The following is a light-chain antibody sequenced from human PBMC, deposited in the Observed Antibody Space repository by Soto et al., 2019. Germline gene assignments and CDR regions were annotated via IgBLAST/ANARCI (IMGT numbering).Light chain of an antibody. CDR2: SVS. Sequence: QSALTQPASVSGSPGQSITMACTGTSSDVGAYNSVSWYQQHPDKAPKLIIYSVSYRASGVSDRFSGSKSGNTASLTISGLHTEDEADYYCSSSTSSSTYLFGTGTKLTVL. CDR3: SSSTSSSTYL. CDR1: SSDVGAYNS. J-gene: IGLJ1*01. V-gene: IGLV2-14*03.